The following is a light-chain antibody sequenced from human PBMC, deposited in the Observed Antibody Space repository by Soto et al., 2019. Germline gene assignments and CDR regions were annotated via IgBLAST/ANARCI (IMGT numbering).Light chain of an antibody. J-gene: IGKJ2*01. CDR1: QSVSSSY. CDR2: GAS. Sequence: EIVLTQSPGTLSLSPGERATLSCRASQSVSSSYLAWYPQKPGQAPRLLIYGASSRATGIPDRFSGSGSGTDFTLTISRLEPEDFAVYYCQQYGSSWMYTFGQGTKLEMK. V-gene: IGKV3-20*01. CDR3: QQYGSSWMYT.